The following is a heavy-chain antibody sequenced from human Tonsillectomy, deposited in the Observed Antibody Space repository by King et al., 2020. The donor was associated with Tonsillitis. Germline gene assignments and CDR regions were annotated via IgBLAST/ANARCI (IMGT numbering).Heavy chain of an antibody. J-gene: IGHJ4*02. D-gene: IGHD3-10*01. CDR1: GGSISSTSYY. CDR3: ARRGVPDY. Sequence: QLQESGPGLVKPSETLSLTCTVSGGSISSTSYYWGWIRQPPGKGLEWIGNFYYGGGTYYNPSLKSRVTIFVDTSKNQSSLKLSSVTAADTAVYYCARRGVPDYWGQGTLVTVSS. CDR2: FYYGGGT. V-gene: IGHV4-39*01.